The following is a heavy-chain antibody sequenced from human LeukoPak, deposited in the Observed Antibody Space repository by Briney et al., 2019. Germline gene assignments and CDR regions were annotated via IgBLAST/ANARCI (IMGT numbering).Heavy chain of an antibody. CDR1: GFTFSNYA. CDR2: VSSDGNSK. J-gene: IGHJ4*02. CDR3: AKDNYYGSSAVIDY. Sequence: PGGSLRLSCAASGFTFSNYAMHWVRQAPGKGLEWVAVVSSDGNSKYYADSMKGRFTISRDNSKSTLYLQMNSLRAGDTATFYCAKDNYYGSSAVIDYWGQGALVTVSS. D-gene: IGHD3-22*01. V-gene: IGHV3-30*18.